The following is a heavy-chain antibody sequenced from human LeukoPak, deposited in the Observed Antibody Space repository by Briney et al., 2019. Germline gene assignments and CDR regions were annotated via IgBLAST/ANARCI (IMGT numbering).Heavy chain of an antibody. D-gene: IGHD3-22*01. J-gene: IGHJ4*02. CDR1: GYSFTSYG. Sequence: GESLKISCKGSGYSFTSYGISWVRQAPGQGLEWMGWISAYNGNTNYAQKLQGRVTMTTDTSTSTAYMELRSLRSDDTAVYYCARDYYDSSGYYYVTTGHYWFDYWGQGTLVTVSS. CDR2: ISAYNGNT. V-gene: IGHV1-18*01. CDR3: ARDYYDSSGYYYVTTGHYWFDY.